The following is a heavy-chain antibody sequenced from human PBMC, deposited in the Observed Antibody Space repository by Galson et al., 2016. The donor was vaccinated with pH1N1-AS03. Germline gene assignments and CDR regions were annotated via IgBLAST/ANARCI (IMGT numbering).Heavy chain of an antibody. V-gene: IGHV3-48*02. CDR1: GFNFNVYS. CDR3: ARSVQYSFDY. D-gene: IGHD5/OR15-5a*01. J-gene: IGHJ4*02. CDR2: MTSDMRTI. Sequence: SLRLSCAASGFNFNVYSMNWVRQAPGKGLEWISYMTSDMRTIKYADSVKGRFTISRDNAMNSLFLQMTSLRDEDTAIYYCARSVQYSFDYWGQGILVTVSS.